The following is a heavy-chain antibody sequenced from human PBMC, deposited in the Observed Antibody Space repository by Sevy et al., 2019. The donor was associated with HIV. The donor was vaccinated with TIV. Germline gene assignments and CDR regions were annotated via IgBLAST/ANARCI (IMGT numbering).Heavy chain of an antibody. V-gene: IGHV1-2*06. CDR1: GYTFTGYY. Sequence: ASVKVSCKASGYTFTGYYMHWVRQAPGQELEWMGRINPNSGGTNYAQKFQGRVTMTRDTSISTAYMELSRLRSDDTAVYYCARSRGALYCSSTSCPPLYNWFDPWGQGTLVTVSS. J-gene: IGHJ5*02. CDR2: INPNSGGT. D-gene: IGHD2-2*01. CDR3: ARSRGALYCSSTSCPPLYNWFDP.